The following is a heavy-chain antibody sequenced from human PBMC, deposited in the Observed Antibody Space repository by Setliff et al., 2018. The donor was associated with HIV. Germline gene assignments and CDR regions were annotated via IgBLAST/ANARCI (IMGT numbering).Heavy chain of an antibody. CDR1: GFSFSSHW. D-gene: IGHD2-2*01. J-gene: IGHJ4*02. CDR3: AKLLPAADMAREIDS. CDR2: IKEDGSER. V-gene: IGHV3-7*01. Sequence: PGGSLRLSCAASGFSFSSHWMSWVRQAPGKGLEWVANIKEDGSERYYVESVKGRFIISRDNARNSLHLQMNSLRVEDTAVYYCAKLLPAADMAREIDSWGQGTLVTVSS.